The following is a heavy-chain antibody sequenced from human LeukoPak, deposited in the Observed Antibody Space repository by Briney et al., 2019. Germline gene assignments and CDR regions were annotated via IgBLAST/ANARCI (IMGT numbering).Heavy chain of an antibody. V-gene: IGHV3-9*01. D-gene: IGHD5-18*01. CDR1: GFTFDDYA. CDR2: ISWNSGSI. Sequence: GGSLRLSCAASGFTFDDYAMHWVRNGPGKGLEWVSGISWNSGSIGYADSVKGRFTISRDNAKNSLYLQMNSLRAEDTAMYYCAKDKYSPFDYWGQGTLVTVSS. J-gene: IGHJ4*02. CDR3: AKDKYSPFDY.